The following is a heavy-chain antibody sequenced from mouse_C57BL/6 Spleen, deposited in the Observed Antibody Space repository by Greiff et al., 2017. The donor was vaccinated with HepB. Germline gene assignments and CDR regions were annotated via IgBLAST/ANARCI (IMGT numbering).Heavy chain of an antibody. CDR3: ARQGTGVDY. Sequence: QQSGAELVKPGASVKLSCKASGYTFTSYWMQWVKQRPGQGLEWIGEIDPSDSYTNYNQKFKGKATLTVDTSSSTAYMQLSSLTSEDSAVYYWARQGTGVDYWGQGTTLTVSS. CDR1: GYTFTSYW. CDR2: IDPSDSYT. J-gene: IGHJ2*01. V-gene: IGHV1-50*01. D-gene: IGHD4-1*01.